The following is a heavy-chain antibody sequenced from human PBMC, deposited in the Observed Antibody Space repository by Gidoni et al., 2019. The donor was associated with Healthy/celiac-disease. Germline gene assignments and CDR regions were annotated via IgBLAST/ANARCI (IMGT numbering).Heavy chain of an antibody. Sequence: EVQLLESGGGLVQPGGSVRLSCAASGFPFSSYAMSWVLQAPGKGLGLVSAISGSGGSTYYADSLKGRFTIPRDNSKNTLYLQMNSLRAEHTAVYYCANPGTRIQLWPRRSDYFDYWGQGTLVTVSS. CDR3: ANPGTRIQLWPRRSDYFDY. D-gene: IGHD5-18*01. CDR1: GFPFSSYA. CDR2: ISGSGGST. V-gene: IGHV3-23*01. J-gene: IGHJ4*02.